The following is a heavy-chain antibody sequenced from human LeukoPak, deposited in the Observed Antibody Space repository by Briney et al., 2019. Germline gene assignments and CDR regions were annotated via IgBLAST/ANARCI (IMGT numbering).Heavy chain of an antibody. D-gene: IGHD1-1*01. CDR1: GFTFSSYA. CDR2: TSGSGGST. V-gene: IGHV3-23*01. J-gene: IGHJ4*02. Sequence: GGSLRLSCAASGFTFSSYAMSWVRQAPGKGLEWVSATSGSGGSTRYAESVRGRFTISRDETKNTLYLQMNSLRVEDTALYYCARDLGSAAGWWGQGTLVTVSS. CDR3: ARDLGSAAGW.